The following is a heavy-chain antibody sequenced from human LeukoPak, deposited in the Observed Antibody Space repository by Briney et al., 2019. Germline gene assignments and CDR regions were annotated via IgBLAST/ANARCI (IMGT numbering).Heavy chain of an antibody. Sequence: PSETLSLTCTVSGGSIRSYYWTWIRQPPGKGLEWIGYIYYSGSTNYNPSLKSRVTISVDTSKNQFSLKMTSVTAADTAVYYCARQAGVSGWPGALAPDNWFDPWGQGTLVTVSS. D-gene: IGHD3-10*01. J-gene: IGHJ5*02. CDR1: GGSIRSYY. CDR3: ARQAGVSGWPGALAPDNWFDP. CDR2: IYYSGST. V-gene: IGHV4-59*08.